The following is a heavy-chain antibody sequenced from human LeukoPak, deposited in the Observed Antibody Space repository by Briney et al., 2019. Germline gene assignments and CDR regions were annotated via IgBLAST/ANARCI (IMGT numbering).Heavy chain of an antibody. CDR3: ARGGGNWSGGSWAVDY. CDR2: INPSAGST. J-gene: IGHJ4*02. D-gene: IGHD2-15*01. Sequence: ASVKVSCKASGYTFTGYYMHWVRQAPGQGLEWMGIINPSAGSTSYAQKFQGRVTMTRDMSTSTVYMELSSLRSDDTAVYYCARGGGNWSGGSWAVDYWGQGTLVTVSS. V-gene: IGHV1-46*01. CDR1: GYTFTGYY.